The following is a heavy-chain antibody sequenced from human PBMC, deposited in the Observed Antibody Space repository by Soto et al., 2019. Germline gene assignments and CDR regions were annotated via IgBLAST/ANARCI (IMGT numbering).Heavy chain of an antibody. CDR1: ESIFSSDR. D-gene: IGHD1-26*01. Sequence: PGGSVRLSCADCESIFSSDRMNFVRQAPGKGLEWVAVISYDGSNKYYADSVKGRFTISRDNSKNTLYLQMNSLRAEDTAVYYCAKDRSLLVGAPSYHYYGMVVGCQGTTVTVFS. CDR3: AKDRSLLVGAPSYHYYGMVV. V-gene: IGHV3-30*18. J-gene: IGHJ6*02. CDR2: ISYDGSNK.